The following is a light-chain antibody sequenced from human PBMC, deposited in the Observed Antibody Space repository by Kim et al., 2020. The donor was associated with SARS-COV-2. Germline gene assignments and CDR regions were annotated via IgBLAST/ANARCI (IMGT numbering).Light chain of an antibody. J-gene: IGLJ2*01. CDR1: SSDLGGYTY. CDR3: SSYAGSNNLV. CDR2: GVS. Sequence: GQSAPISCTGNSSDLGGYTYVPWYQHHPGKAPKLMIYGVSKRPSRVPDRFSGSKSGNTASLTVSGLQAEDEADYYCSSYAGSNNLVFGGGTQLTVL. V-gene: IGLV2-8*01.